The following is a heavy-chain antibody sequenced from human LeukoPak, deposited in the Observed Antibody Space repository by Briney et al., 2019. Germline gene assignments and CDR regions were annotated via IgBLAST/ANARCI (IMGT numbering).Heavy chain of an antibody. CDR2: ISGSGGST. J-gene: IGHJ6*02. D-gene: IGHD6-19*01. V-gene: IGHV3-23*01. CDR3: AKDSSGWYPNYYYYGMDV. Sequence: PGGSLRLSCAASGFTFSSYAMSWVRQGPGKGLEWVSAISGSGGSTYYADSVKGRFTISRDNSKNTLYLQINSLRAEDTAVYYCAKDSSGWYPNYYYYGMDVWGQGTTVTVSS. CDR1: GFTFSSYA.